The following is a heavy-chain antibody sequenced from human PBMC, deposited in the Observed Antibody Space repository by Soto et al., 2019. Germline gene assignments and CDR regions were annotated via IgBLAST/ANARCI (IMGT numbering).Heavy chain of an antibody. CDR2: ISTGNGNT. Sequence: QVQLVQSGAEVKKPGASVKVSCKASGYTFTDYAMHWVRQAPGQRLEWMGRISTGNGNTKYSQKFQGRVTITRDTSANTADMELSSLRSEDTAVYYCAKGSQMWTPDYWGQGTLVTVSS. CDR1: GYTFTDYA. D-gene: IGHD2-21*01. V-gene: IGHV1-3*04. J-gene: IGHJ4*02. CDR3: AKGSQMWTPDY.